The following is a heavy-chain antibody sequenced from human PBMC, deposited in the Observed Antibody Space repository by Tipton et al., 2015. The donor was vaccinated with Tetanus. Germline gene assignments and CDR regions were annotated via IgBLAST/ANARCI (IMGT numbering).Heavy chain of an antibody. CDR3: ARLRVYCSTACYSREDY. V-gene: IGHV3-7*01. D-gene: IGHD2/OR15-2a*01. CDR2: IKEDGSEM. J-gene: IGHJ4*02. Sequence: GSLRLSCAVSGFTFSNYWMSWVRQAPGKGLEWVANIKEDGSEMYYADSVKGRFTISRDNARNSLSVHMNSLTAEDTAVYYCARLRVYCSTACYSREDYWGQGTLVTVSS. CDR1: GFTFSNYW.